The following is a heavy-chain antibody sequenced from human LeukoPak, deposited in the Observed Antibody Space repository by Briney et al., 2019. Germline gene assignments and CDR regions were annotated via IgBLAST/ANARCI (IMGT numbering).Heavy chain of an antibody. V-gene: IGHV4-59*08. J-gene: IGHJ5*02. CDR3: ARRGRGSLYWFDP. D-gene: IGHD3-10*01. CDR1: GGSISSYY. CDR2: IYYSGST. Sequence: SETLSLTCTVSGGSISSYYWSWIRQPPGKGLEWIGYIYYSGSTNYNPSLKSRVTISVDTSKNQFSLKLSSVTAADTAVYYCARRGRGSLYWFDPWGQGTLVTVSS.